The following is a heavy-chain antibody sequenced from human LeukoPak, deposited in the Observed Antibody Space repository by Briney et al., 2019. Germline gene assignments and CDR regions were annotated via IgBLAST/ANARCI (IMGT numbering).Heavy chain of an antibody. D-gene: IGHD2-21*01. CDR1: GFTFSSYE. J-gene: IGHJ4*02. V-gene: IGHV3-23*01. Sequence: GGSLRLSCAASGFTFSSYEMNWVRQAPGKGLEWVSAISGSGGGTYYTDSVKGRFTISRDNSKNTLYLQMNSLRGEDTAVYFCVKERGGEFDYWGQGTLVTVSS. CDR2: ISGSGGGT. CDR3: VKERGGEFDY.